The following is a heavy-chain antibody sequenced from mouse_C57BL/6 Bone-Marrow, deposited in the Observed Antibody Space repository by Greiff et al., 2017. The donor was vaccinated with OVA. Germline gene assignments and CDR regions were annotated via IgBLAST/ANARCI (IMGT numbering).Heavy chain of an antibody. J-gene: IGHJ4*01. Sequence: DVKLQESGPELVKPGDSVKISCKASGYSFTGYFMNWVMQSHGKSLAWIGRINPYNGDTFYNQKFKGKATLTVDKSSSTAHMELRSLTSEDSAVYYCARSLLGGYGSPYAMDYWGQGTSVTVSS. CDR1: GYSFTGYF. CDR3: ARSLLGGYGSPYAMDY. D-gene: IGHD1-1*01. CDR2: INPYNGDT. V-gene: IGHV1-20*01.